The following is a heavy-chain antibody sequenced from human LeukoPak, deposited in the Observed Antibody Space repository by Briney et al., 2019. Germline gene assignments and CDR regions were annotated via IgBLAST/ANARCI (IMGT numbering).Heavy chain of an antibody. CDR1: GGSISSSSYY. J-gene: IGHJ4*02. D-gene: IGHD1-26*01. V-gene: IGHV4-39*01. Sequence: SETLSLTCTVSGGSISSSSYYWGWIRQPPGKGLEWIGSIYYSGSTYYNPSLKSRVTISVDTSKNQFSLTLSSVTAADTAVYYCARQGWELYYFDYWGQGTLVTVSS. CDR3: ARQGWELYYFDY. CDR2: IYYSGST.